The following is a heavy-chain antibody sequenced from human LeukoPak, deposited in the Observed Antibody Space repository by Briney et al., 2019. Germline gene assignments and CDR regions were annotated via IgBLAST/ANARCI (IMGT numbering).Heavy chain of an antibody. Sequence: SLRLSCAASGFTFDDYAMHWVRQAPGKGLEWVSGISWNSGSIGYADSVKGRFTISRDNAKNSLYLQMNSLRAEDTALYYCAKGLSSILNWFDPWGQGTLVTVSS. CDR3: AKGLSSILNWFDP. CDR2: ISWNSGSI. D-gene: IGHD2-2*01. V-gene: IGHV3-9*01. J-gene: IGHJ5*02. CDR1: GFTFDDYA.